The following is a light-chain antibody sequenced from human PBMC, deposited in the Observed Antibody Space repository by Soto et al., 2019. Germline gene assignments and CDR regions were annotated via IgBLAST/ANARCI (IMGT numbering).Light chain of an antibody. V-gene: IGKV1-5*03. Sequence: DIQMTQSPSTLSASVGDRVTITCRASQSISTWLAWYQQKPGKAPKVLIYKASSLESGVPSRFTGIGSGTEFTLTISSLQPDDFATYYCQQYNSYSRMYTFGQGTKLEIK. CDR1: QSISTW. J-gene: IGKJ2*01. CDR3: QQYNSYSRMYT. CDR2: KAS.